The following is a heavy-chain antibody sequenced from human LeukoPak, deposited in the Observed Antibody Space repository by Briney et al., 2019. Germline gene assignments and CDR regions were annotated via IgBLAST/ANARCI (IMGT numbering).Heavy chain of an antibody. Sequence: SETLSLTCTVSGGSISSYYWSWIRQPPGKGLEWIGYIYYSGSTNYNPSLKGRVTISVDTSKNQFSLKLSSVTAADTAVYYCARRSVNAVVVPAATGYYYYYMDVWGKGTTVTVSS. J-gene: IGHJ6*03. CDR2: IYYSGST. D-gene: IGHD2-2*01. V-gene: IGHV4-59*01. CDR1: GGSISSYY. CDR3: ARRSVNAVVVPAATGYYYYYMDV.